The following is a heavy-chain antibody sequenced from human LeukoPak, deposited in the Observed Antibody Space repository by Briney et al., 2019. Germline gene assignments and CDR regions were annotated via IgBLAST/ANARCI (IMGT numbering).Heavy chain of an antibody. CDR3: ARGRDSSWYDPVNWFDP. CDR1: GYTFTSYG. D-gene: IGHD6-13*01. V-gene: IGHV1-18*01. Sequence: ASVKVSCKASGYTFTSYGISWVRQAPGQGLEWMGWIGAYNGNTNYAQKLQGRVTMTTDTSTSTAYMELRSLRSDDTAVYYCARGRDSSWYDPVNWFDPWGQGTLVTVSS. J-gene: IGHJ5*02. CDR2: IGAYNGNT.